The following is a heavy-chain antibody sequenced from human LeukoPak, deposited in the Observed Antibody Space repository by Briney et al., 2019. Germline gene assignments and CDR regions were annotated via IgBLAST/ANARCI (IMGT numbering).Heavy chain of an antibody. CDR3: ARASGSYLIDY. Sequence: SQTLSLTCTVSGASISSDTYYWSWIRQPAGKGLEWIGRIYTSGSTNYNPSLKSRVTMSVDTSKNQFSLKLSSVTAADTAVYYCARASGSYLIDYWGQGTLVTVSS. J-gene: IGHJ4*02. D-gene: IGHD1-26*01. CDR1: GASISSDTYY. V-gene: IGHV4-61*02. CDR2: IYTSGST.